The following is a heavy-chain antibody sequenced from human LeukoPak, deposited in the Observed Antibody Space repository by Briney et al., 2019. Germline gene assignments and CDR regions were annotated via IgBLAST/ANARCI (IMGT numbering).Heavy chain of an antibody. Sequence: PGGSLRLSCAASGFTFSSYWMSWVRQAPGKGLEWVANIKQDGSEKYYVDSVKGRFTISRGNAKNSLYLQMNSLRAEDTAVYYCARDERFLEWLHHYYYYYMDVWGKGTTVTVSS. CDR3: ARDERFLEWLHHYYYYYMDV. D-gene: IGHD3-3*01. CDR2: IKQDGSEK. J-gene: IGHJ6*03. CDR1: GFTFSSYW. V-gene: IGHV3-7*01.